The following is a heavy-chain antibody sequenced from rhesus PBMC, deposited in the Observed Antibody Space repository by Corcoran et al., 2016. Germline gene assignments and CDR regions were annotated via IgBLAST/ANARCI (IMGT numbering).Heavy chain of an antibody. Sequence: QVQLQESGPGLVKPSETLSLTCVVSGGSISDYYWSWIRQSPGKGLEWIGRLHGSGVDTDYSPSLKSRVTISLDTSKNHLSLKLTSVTAADTAVYFCAKMVSSWNNPAFDFWGQGLRVTVSS. D-gene: IGHD1-20*01. J-gene: IGHJ3*01. CDR1: GGSISDYY. CDR2: LHGSGVDT. CDR3: AKMVSSWNNPAFDF. V-gene: IGHV4-160*01.